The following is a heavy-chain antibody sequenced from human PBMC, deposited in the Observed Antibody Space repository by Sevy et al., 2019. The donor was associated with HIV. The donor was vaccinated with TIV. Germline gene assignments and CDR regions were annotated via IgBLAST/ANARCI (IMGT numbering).Heavy chain of an antibody. J-gene: IGHJ4*02. CDR2: IKQDGSEK. CDR3: ASVLFAKPRYDFWSGYSDYFDY. CDR1: GFTFSSYW. Sequence: GGSLRLSCAASGFTFSSYWMSWVRQAPGKGLEWVANIKQDGSEKYYVDSVKGRFTISRDNAKNSLYLQMNSLRAEDTAVYYCASVLFAKPRYDFWSGYSDYFDYWGQGTLVTVSS. D-gene: IGHD3-3*01. V-gene: IGHV3-7*01.